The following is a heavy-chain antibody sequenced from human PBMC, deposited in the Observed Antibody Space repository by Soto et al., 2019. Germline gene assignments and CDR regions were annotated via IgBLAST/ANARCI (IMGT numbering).Heavy chain of an antibody. CDR1: EFTFAGFA. V-gene: IGHV3-23*01. CDR2: ISCSCGST. D-gene: IGHD4-17*01. CDR3: AKGLRQSPSSGMDV. J-gene: IGHJ6*02. Sequence: GGSLSFSCASSEFTFAGFAINSVRQAPGKGPEWVSGISCSCGSTCYADSVRVRFPISRDKSKTTLYLQMSSLTAEDPAFHFYAKGLRQSPSSGMDVWGQGTTVTVS.